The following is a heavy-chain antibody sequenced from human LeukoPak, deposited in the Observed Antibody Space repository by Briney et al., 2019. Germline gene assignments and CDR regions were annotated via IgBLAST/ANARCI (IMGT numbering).Heavy chain of an antibody. CDR3: ARLRSQYSSSWYIYYYMDV. CDR2: IYYTGST. J-gene: IGHJ6*03. Sequence: SETLSLTCTVSGGSISTYYWSWIRQPPGKGLEWIGNIYYTGSTIYNPSLESRVTMSVDTSENQLFLNLTSVTAADTAVYYCARLRSQYSSSWYIYYYMDVWGKGTTVTVSS. D-gene: IGHD6-13*01. V-gene: IGHV4-59*01. CDR1: GGSISTYY.